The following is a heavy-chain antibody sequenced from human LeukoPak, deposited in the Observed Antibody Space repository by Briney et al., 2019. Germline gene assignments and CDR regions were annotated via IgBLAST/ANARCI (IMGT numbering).Heavy chain of an antibody. CDR2: ISGSGGST. V-gene: IGHV3-23*01. D-gene: IGHD4-17*01. Sequence: PGGSLRLSCAASGFTFSNCAMSWVRQAPGKGLEWVSGISGSGGSTYYADSVKGRFTISRDNSKNTLYLQMNSLRAEDTAVYYCAKRPDYGDYGYSYFDYWGQGTLVTASS. CDR1: GFTFSNCA. CDR3: AKRPDYGDYGYSYFDY. J-gene: IGHJ4*02.